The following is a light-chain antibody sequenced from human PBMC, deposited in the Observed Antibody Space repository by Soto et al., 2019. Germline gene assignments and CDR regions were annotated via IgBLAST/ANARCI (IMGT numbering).Light chain of an antibody. V-gene: IGLV2-14*01. CDR3: SSYTRSSTYV. CDR2: EVS. Sequence: QSALTQPASVSGSPGQSITISCPGTSSDVGGYIFVSWYQQHPSKAPKLIIYEVSNRPSGVSNRFSGSKSGNTASLTISGLQAEDEADYYCSSYTRSSTYVFGSGTKLTVL. J-gene: IGLJ1*01. CDR1: SSDVGGYIF.